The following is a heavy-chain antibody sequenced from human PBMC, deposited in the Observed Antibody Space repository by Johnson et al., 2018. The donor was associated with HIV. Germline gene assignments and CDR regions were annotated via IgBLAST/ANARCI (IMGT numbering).Heavy chain of an antibody. Sequence: VQLVESGGGLIQPGGSLRLSCAASGFSVRTNYMSWVRQAPGTGLEWVSVIFSVGHTYSADSVTGRFTIARDNAKNSRYLQMNSLRAEDTAVYYCARDPVWGDPDAFDIWGQGTMVTVSS. CDR3: ARDPVWGDPDAFDI. V-gene: IGHV3-53*01. D-gene: IGHD3-16*01. J-gene: IGHJ3*02. CDR1: GFSVRTNY. CDR2: IFSVGHT.